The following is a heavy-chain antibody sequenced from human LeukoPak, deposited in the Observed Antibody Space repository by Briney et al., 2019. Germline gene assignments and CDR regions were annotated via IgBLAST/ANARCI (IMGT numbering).Heavy chain of an antibody. CDR1: GYSFTSYW. D-gene: IGHD3-16*01. J-gene: IGHJ3*02. Sequence: GESLKISCKGSGYSFTSYWIGWVRQMPGKGLEWMGIIYPGDSDTRYSPSFQGQVTISADKSISTAYLQLQRTSLKASDTAIYYCARSASLGTFDIWGQGTMVTVSS. CDR3: ARSASLGTFDI. V-gene: IGHV5-51*01. CDR2: IYPGDSDT.